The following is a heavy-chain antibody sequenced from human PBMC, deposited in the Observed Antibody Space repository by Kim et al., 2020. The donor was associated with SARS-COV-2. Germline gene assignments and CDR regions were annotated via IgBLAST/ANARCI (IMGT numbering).Heavy chain of an antibody. CDR2: IWYDGSNK. J-gene: IGHJ6*02. CDR3: ARDNRYSYYYYYGMDV. D-gene: IGHD3-9*01. Sequence: GGSLRLSCAASGFTFSSYGMHWVRQAPGKGLEWVAVIWYDGSNKYYADSVKGRFTISRDNSKNTLYLQMNSLRAEDTAVYYCARDNRYSYYYYYGMDVWGQGTTVTVSS. V-gene: IGHV3-33*01. CDR1: GFTFSSYG.